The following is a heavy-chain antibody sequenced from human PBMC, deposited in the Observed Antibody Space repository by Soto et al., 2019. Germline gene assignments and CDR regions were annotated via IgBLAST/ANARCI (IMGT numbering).Heavy chain of an antibody. J-gene: IGHJ6*02. V-gene: IGHV1-18*01. CDR1: GYRFTIYG. Sequence: GAPVKVPSKASGYRFTIYGISWVRQSPGQGLEWLGWISAYDDNTKYAQTLQGRVSMSTDTSTNTAYMELRSLRSDDTAMYYCARGGYYDSSGSRNYHYYGMNVWGQGTTVTVSS. D-gene: IGHD3-22*01. CDR2: ISAYDDNT. CDR3: ARGGYYDSSGSRNYHYYGMNV.